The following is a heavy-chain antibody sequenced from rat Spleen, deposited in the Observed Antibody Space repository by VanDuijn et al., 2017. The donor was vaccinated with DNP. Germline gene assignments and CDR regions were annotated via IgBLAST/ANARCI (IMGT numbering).Heavy chain of an antibody. V-gene: IGHV5-19*01. Sequence: EVQLVEPGGGLVQPGRSLKLSCAASGFTSSNYGMHWIRQAPTQGLEWVASITSSGGSTYYSASVKGRYTISRDNAQNTLYLHMNSLRSEDTATYHCARNYGGFRPWDYWGQGVMVTVSS. CDR1: GFTSSNYG. CDR3: ARNYGGFRPWDY. J-gene: IGHJ2*01. CDR2: ITSSGGST. D-gene: IGHD1-11*01.